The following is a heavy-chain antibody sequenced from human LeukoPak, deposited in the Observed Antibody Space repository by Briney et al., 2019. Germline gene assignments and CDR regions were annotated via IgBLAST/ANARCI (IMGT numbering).Heavy chain of an antibody. D-gene: IGHD3-22*01. CDR2: IYYSGST. Sequence: PSETLSLTCTVSGGSISSYSWSWIRQPPGKGLEWIGDIYYSGSTNYNPSLKSRVTRSVDTSKNQFSLKLSSVTAADTAVYYCARGSDYYDSSGYYRFDPWGQGTLVTVSS. J-gene: IGHJ5*02. CDR3: ARGSDYYDSSGYYRFDP. CDR1: GGSISSYS. V-gene: IGHV4-59*01.